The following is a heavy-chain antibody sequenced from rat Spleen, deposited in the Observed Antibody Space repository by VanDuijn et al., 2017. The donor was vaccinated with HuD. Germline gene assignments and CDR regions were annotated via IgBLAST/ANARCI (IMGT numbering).Heavy chain of an antibody. J-gene: IGHJ4*01. CDR2: ISYEGTTN. V-gene: IGHV5-22*01. D-gene: IGHD1-10*01. CDR1: GFTFSDYG. Sequence: EVQLVESGGGLVQPGRSMRLSCAASGFTFSDYGMAWVRQAPKKGLEWVASISYEGTTNYYGDSVKGRFTISRDNAKSTLYLQMNSLRSEDTATYFCARPHNYRYVMNVWGQGASVTVSS. CDR3: ARPHNYRYVMNV.